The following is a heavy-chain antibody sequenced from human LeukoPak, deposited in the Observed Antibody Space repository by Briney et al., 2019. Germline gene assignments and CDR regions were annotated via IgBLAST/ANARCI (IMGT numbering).Heavy chain of an antibody. J-gene: IGHJ4*02. CDR3: ARHPSGYYEN. Sequence: SETLSLTCTVSGGSISSGDYYWAWIRQPPGKGLEWVASVYYSGSAYYSPSLKSRVTISRDTTKNQFSLRLSSVTAADTAIYFCARHPSGYYENWGQGTLVTVSS. D-gene: IGHD5-12*01. CDR2: VYYSGSA. V-gene: IGHV4-39*01. CDR1: GGSISSGDYY.